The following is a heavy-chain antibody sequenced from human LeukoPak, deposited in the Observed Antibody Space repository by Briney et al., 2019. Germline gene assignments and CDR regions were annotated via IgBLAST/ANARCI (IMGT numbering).Heavy chain of an antibody. Sequence: ASVTVSCKASGYTFTSYDFNWVRQDTGQGREGMGLMNPNSGNTGYAQKFQGRVTMTTDTSIRTAYMELSGLRSEDTAVYYCARGLRWYWFDPWGQGTLVTVSS. CDR1: GYTFTSYD. J-gene: IGHJ5*02. CDR3: ARGLRWYWFDP. D-gene: IGHD2-15*01. CDR2: MNPNSGNT. V-gene: IGHV1-8*01.